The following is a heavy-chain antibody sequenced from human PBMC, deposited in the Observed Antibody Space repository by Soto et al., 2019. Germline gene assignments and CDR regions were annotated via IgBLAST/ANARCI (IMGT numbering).Heavy chain of an antibody. J-gene: IGHJ4*02. Sequence: ASVKVSCKASGCTFSSYAITWVRQAPGQGLEWMGGIIPIFGTANYAQKFQGRVTITADESTSTAYMELSSLRSEDTAVYYCARYKSGWYYFDYWGQGTLVTVSS. V-gene: IGHV1-69*13. CDR3: ARYKSGWYYFDY. CDR1: GCTFSSYA. D-gene: IGHD6-19*01. CDR2: IIPIFGTA.